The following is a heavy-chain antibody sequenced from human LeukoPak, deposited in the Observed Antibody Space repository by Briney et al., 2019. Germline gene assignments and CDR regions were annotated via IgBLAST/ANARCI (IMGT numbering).Heavy chain of an antibody. CDR2: ISSSSSYI. Sequence: GGSLRLSCAASGFAFSSDRMKCARHAPGKGMEWVSSISSSSSYIYYADAVKVRFTISRDNAKNSLYLQMNSLRAEDTAVYYCARDSGYSSSWYNWFDPWGQGTLVTASS. CDR3: ARDSGYSSSWYNWFDP. CDR1: GFAFSSDR. D-gene: IGHD6-13*01. J-gene: IGHJ5*02. V-gene: IGHV3-21*01.